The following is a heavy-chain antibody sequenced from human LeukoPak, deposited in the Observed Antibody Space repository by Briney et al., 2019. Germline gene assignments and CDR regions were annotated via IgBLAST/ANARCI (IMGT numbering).Heavy chain of an antibody. D-gene: IGHD6-19*01. J-gene: IGHJ3*02. CDR2: IYSSGNS. CDR3: ARDMTGSGWNDAFDI. CDR1: GGSISSESYY. V-gene: IGHV4-61*02. Sequence: PSETLSLTCTVSGGSISSESYYWSWIRQPPGKGLEWIGRIYSSGNSKYNPSLKSRVTISVYTSRNQFSLNLSSVTAADTAVYYCARDMTGSGWNDAFDIWGQGTMVTVSS.